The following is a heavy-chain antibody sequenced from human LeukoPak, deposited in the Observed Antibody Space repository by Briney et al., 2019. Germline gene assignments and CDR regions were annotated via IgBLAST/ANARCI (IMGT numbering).Heavy chain of an antibody. CDR3: ARSVSSRFTSPRRPYYFDS. D-gene: IGHD3-10*01. Sequence: GGSLRLSCAASGFTFSSYGMHWVRQAPGKGLEWVAFIRYDGSNKYYADSVKGRFTISRDNSKNTLYLQMNSLRAEDTAVYYCARSVSSRFTSPRRPYYFDSWGQGTLVTGSS. J-gene: IGHJ4*02. V-gene: IGHV3-30*02. CDR1: GFTFSSYG. CDR2: IRYDGSNK.